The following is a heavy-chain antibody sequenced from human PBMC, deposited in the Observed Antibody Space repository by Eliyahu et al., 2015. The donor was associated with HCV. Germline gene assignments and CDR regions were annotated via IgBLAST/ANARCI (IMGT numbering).Heavy chain of an antibody. V-gene: IGHV3-23*01. CDR3: AKDPIVGSPGYFDY. CDR2: IGASDDST. D-gene: IGHD1-26*01. CDR1: GXTXSNYA. J-gene: IGHJ4*02. Sequence: EVQLLESGGDLIQPGGSLRLSCAASGXTXSNYAMSWVRQAPGKGLEWVSTIGASDDSTYYADSVKGRFTISRDNSKNTLFLQMNSLRVEDTAVYYCAKDPIVGSPGYFDYWGQGTLVTVSS.